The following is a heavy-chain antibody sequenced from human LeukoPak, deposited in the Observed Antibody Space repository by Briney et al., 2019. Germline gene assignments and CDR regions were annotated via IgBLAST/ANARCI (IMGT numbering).Heavy chain of an antibody. CDR3: ARAYSHAFDP. CDR1: GFTFSSYA. V-gene: IGHV3-23*01. Sequence: GGSLRLSCAASGFTFSSYAMSWVRQAPGKGLEWVSALIGSGGSTYYADSVKGRFTISRDNSKNTLYLQMNSLRAEDTAVYYCARAYSHAFDPWGQGTLVTVSS. J-gene: IGHJ5*02. CDR2: LIGSGGST. D-gene: IGHD2-21*01.